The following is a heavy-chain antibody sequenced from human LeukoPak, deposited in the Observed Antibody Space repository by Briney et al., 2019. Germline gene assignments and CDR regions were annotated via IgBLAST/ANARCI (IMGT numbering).Heavy chain of an antibody. CDR1: GGSISGHY. D-gene: IGHD6-19*01. V-gene: IGHV4-4*07. J-gene: IGHJ4*02. Sequence: SETLTLTCTVSGGSISGHYWNWIRQPAGKGLEWIGRIYTGGNTNYNPPLKSRVTMSVDTSKTQFSLNLASVTAADTAVYYCARGSASNYYDYWGQGTLVTVSS. CDR2: IYTGGNT. CDR3: ARGSASNYYDY.